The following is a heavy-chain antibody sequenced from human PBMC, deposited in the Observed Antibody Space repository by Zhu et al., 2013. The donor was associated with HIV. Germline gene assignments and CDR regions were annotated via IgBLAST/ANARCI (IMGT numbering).Heavy chain of an antibody. J-gene: IGHJ4*02. V-gene: IGHV1-18*01. CDR1: GYRFTSYG. CDR2: ISVYNGNT. CDR3: ARDLIALKAVVEGFDY. D-gene: IGHD2-15*01. Sequence: QVQLVQSGAEVKKPGASVKVSCKASGYRFTSYGISWVRQAPGQGLEWMGWISVYNGNTNYAQNLQGRVTMTTDTSTSTAYMELRSLRSDDTAVYYCARDLIALKAVVEGFDYWGQGTLVTVSS.